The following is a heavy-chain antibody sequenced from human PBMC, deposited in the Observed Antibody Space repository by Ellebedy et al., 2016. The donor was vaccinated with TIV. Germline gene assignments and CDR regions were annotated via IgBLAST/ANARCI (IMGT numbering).Heavy chain of an antibody. J-gene: IGHJ2*01. CDR3: ARDDDPNSGYNPYYYFDL. CDR2: ILTYGIST. V-gene: IGHV3-74*01. CDR1: GLTSSSYT. Sequence: GESLKISCAASGLTSSSYTLSWVPLPPGKGLAWVSRILTYGISTNYAESVKGRFTISRDNAKNTLYLQMNSLRAEDTTVYYCARDDDPNSGYNPYYYFDLWGRGTLVTVSS. D-gene: IGHD5-12*01.